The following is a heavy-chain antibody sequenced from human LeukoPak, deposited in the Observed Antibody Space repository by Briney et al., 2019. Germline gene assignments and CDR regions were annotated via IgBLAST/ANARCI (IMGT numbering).Heavy chain of an antibody. Sequence: GRSLRLSCAASGFTFDDYAMHWVRQAPGKGLEWVSGISWNSGSIGYADSVKGRFTISRDNAKNSLYLQMNSLRAEDMALYYCAKDKGRDGYNWDAFDIWGQGTMVTVSS. D-gene: IGHD5-24*01. CDR2: ISWNSGSI. V-gene: IGHV3-9*03. J-gene: IGHJ3*02. CDR3: AKDKGRDGYNWDAFDI. CDR1: GFTFDDYA.